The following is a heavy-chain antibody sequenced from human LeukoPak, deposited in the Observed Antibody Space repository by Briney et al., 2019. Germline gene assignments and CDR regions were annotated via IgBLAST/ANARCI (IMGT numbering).Heavy chain of an antibody. CDR3: ARAKRNGFDI. J-gene: IGHJ3*02. Sequence: PGGSLRLSCAASGFTFDDSGMSWVRQAPGKGLEWVSGINWNGASTGYADSVKGRFTMSRDNAKNSLYLQMNSLRAEDTAVYYCARAKRNGFDIWGQGTMVTVSS. CDR2: INWNGAST. CDR1: GFTFDDSG. V-gene: IGHV3-20*04.